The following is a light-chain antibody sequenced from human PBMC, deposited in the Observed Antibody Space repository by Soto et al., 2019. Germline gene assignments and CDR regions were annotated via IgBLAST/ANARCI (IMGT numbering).Light chain of an antibody. CDR1: SSDVGSYNL. Sequence: QSALTQPASVSGSPGQSITISCTGTSSDVGSYNLVSWYQQHPGKAPKLTIYEGSKRPSGVSNRFSGSKSGNTASLTISGLQAEDEADYYCCSYAGSSTWVFGGGTKVTVL. CDR3: CSYAGSSTWV. CDR2: EGS. V-gene: IGLV2-23*01. J-gene: IGLJ3*02.